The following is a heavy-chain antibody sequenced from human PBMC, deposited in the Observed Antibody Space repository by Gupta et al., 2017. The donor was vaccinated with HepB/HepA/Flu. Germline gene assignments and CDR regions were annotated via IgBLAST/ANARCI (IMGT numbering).Heavy chain of an antibody. Sequence: QVQLQQWGAGLLKPSETLSLTCAVYGGSLSGYYWSWIRQPPGKGLEWIAEINYSGSTNYNPALKSRVTISVDKAKNQFSLKLTSVTAADTAVYYCARLGGTSNYEMDVGGKGTTVTVCS. CDR1: GGSLSGYY. J-gene: IGHJ6*04. CDR2: INYSGST. D-gene: IGHD1-7*01. V-gene: IGHV4-34*01. CDR3: ARLGGTSNYEMDV.